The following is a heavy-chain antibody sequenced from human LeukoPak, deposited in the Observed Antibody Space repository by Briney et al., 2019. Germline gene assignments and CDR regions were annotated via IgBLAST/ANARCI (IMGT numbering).Heavy chain of an antibody. Sequence: GGSLRLSCAASGFIFQNYAMSWVRQAPGKGLEWTSSISGSGPSTEYADSVKGRFTISRDRAKNTLHLQMSNLRVEDTAVYYCARLPTFYFDSSHYHYDFWGQGTLVTVSS. CDR2: ISGSGPST. CDR3: ARLPTFYFDSSHYHYDF. J-gene: IGHJ4*02. CDR1: GFIFQNYA. D-gene: IGHD3-22*01. V-gene: IGHV3-23*01.